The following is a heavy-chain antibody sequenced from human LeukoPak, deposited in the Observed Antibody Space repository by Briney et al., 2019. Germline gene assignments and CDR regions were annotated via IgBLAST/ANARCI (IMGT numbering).Heavy chain of an antibody. D-gene: IGHD2-2*01. J-gene: IGHJ6*02. CDR3: ARGPPRDIVVVPAAMPAPWGMDV. Sequence: SETLSLTCTVSGGSISSYYWSWIRQPPGKGLEWIGYIYYSGSTNYNPSLKSRVTISVDTSKNQFPLKLSSVTAADTAVYYCARGPPRDIVVVPAAMPAPWGMDVWGQGTTVTVSS. CDR2: IYYSGST. V-gene: IGHV4-59*01. CDR1: GGSISSYY.